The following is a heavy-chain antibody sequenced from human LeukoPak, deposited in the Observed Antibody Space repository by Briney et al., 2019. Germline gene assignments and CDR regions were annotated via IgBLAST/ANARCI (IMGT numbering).Heavy chain of an antibody. J-gene: IGHJ4*02. CDR1: GFTFSSYA. V-gene: IGHV3-23*01. D-gene: IGHD3-16*01. CDR3: AKDSSPRYYDYVWGSPYYFDY. CDR2: ISGSGGST. Sequence: GGSLRLSCAASGFTFSSYAMSWVRQAPGKGLEWVSAISGSGGSTYYADSVKGRFTISRDNSKSTLYLQMNSLRAEDTAVYYCAKDSSPRYYDYVWGSPYYFDYWGQGTLVTVSS.